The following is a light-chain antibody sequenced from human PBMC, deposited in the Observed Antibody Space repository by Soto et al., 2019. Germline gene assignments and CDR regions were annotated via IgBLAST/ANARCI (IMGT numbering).Light chain of an antibody. J-gene: IGLJ2*01. V-gene: IGLV2-8*01. CDR1: SSDVGGYNF. Sequence: QSALTQPPSASGSPGQSVTISCTGASSDVGGYNFVSWYQHHPGKAPRLMIYDVTQRPSGVPDRFSGSKSGNTASLTVSGLQVDDEAYYYCSSYAGSSIPVAFGGGTKVTDL. CDR2: DVT. CDR3: SSYAGSSIPVA.